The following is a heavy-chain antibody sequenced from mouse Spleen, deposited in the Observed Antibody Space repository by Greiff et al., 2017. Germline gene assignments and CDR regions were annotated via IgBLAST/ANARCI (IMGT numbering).Heavy chain of an antibody. CDR2: IDPSDSYT. CDR1: GYTFTSYW. D-gene: IGHD1-1*01. J-gene: IGHJ4*01. Sequence: QVQLQQPGAELVMPGASVKLSCKASGYTFTSYWMHWVKQRPGQGLEWIGEIDPSDSYTNYNQKFKGKATLTVDKSSSTAYMQLSSLTSEDSAVYYCARGVVDYAMDYWGQGTSVTVSS. CDR3: ARGVVDYAMDY. V-gene: IGHV1-69*01.